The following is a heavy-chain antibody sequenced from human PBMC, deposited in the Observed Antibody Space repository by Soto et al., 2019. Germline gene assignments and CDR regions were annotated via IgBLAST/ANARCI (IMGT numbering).Heavy chain of an antibody. J-gene: IGHJ4*02. D-gene: IGHD3-22*01. CDR3: AKSNRGAYDTPDF. CDR1: GFSLNDHG. CDR2: ISYDGRNK. Sequence: QVQLVESGGGVVQPGRSLRLSCAASGFSLNDHGMHWVRQPPGKGLEWVADISYDGRNKYYTDSVRGRFTISRDISKGTLYLQMNSLRPEDTAVYYCAKSNRGAYDTPDFWGQGTPVTVSP. V-gene: IGHV3-30*18.